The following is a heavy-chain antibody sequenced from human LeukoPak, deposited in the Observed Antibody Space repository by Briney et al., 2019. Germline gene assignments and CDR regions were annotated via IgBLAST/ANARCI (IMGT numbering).Heavy chain of an antibody. D-gene: IGHD3-22*01. V-gene: IGHV1-46*01. CDR1: GYTFTSHF. Sequence: ASVKVSCKASGYTFTSHFMHWMRQAPGQGLEWMGIINPSGGSTSYAQKFQGRLTMTRDMSTSTVYMELSSLRSEDTAVYYCARVATAYYDSSVGPFDIWGQGTMVTVSS. J-gene: IGHJ3*02. CDR2: INPSGGST. CDR3: ARVATAYYDSSVGPFDI.